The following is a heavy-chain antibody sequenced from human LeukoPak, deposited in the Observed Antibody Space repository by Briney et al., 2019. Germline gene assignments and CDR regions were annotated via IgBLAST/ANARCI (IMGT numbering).Heavy chain of an antibody. J-gene: IGHJ4*02. Sequence: PGGSLTLSCATSGFTFITYGMHWVRQAPGKGLEWVAFIPFDGSYKYYADSVTGRFTISRDNSKNTLFLQMNSLSSEDTAVYYCAKGYVYGDLPDPNYFFDYWGQGTLVTVFS. CDR3: AKGYVYGDLPDPNYFFDY. D-gene: IGHD4-17*01. CDR2: IPFDGSYK. V-gene: IGHV3-30*02. CDR1: GFTFITYG.